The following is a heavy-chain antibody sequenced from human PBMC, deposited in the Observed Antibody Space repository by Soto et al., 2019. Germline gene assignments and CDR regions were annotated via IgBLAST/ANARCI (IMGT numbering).Heavy chain of an antibody. J-gene: IGHJ4*02. V-gene: IGHV4-34*01. Sequence: SETLSLTCAVYGGSFSGYYWSWIRQPPGKGLEWIGEINHSGSTNYNPSLKSRVTISVDTSKNQFSLKLSSVTAADTAVYYCARFTTRLRRYGDYARPYSGYEAYYFDYWGQGTLVTVSS. CDR3: ARFTTRLRRYGDYARPYSGYEAYYFDY. CDR1: GGSFSGYY. D-gene: IGHD5-12*01. CDR2: INHSGST.